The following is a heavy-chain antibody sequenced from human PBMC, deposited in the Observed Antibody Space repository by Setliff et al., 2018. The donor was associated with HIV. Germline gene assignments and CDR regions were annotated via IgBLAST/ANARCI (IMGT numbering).Heavy chain of an antibody. CDR2: INHSGST. CDR3: ARGLKPRGSLDY. Sequence: SETLSLTCAVYGGSFSGYYWSWIRQPPGKGLEWIGEINHSGSTNYNPSLKSRVTISVDTSKNQFSLKLSSVTAADTAVYYCARGLKPRGSLDYWGQGTLVTVSS. CDR1: GGSFSGYY. J-gene: IGHJ4*02. D-gene: IGHD1-26*01. V-gene: IGHV4-34*01.